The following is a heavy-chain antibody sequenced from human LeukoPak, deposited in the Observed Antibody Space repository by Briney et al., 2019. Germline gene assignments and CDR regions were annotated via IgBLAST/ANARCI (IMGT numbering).Heavy chain of an antibody. J-gene: IGHJ5*02. D-gene: IGHD6-19*01. V-gene: IGHV4-34*01. CDR1: GGSFSCYH. CDR2: NNHGGST. CDR3: AGGFAAVAGYNWFDP. Sequence: SETLSLTCSVYGGSFSCYHWSRMPPPPGKGREGIGKNNHGGSTNYNPSLKSRVTISVDTSKNQFSLKLSSVTAADTAVYYCAGGFAAVAGYNWFDPWGQGTLVTVSS.